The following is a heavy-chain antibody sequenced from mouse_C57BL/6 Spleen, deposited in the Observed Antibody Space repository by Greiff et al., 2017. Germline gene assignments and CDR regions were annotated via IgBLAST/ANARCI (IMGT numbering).Heavy chain of an antibody. CDR3: ARREAYYSNYEAY. CDR2: IDPETGGT. D-gene: IGHD2-5*01. J-gene: IGHJ3*01. Sequence: VQVVESGAELVRPGASVTLSCKASGYTFTDYEMHWVKQTPVHGLEWIGAIDPETGGTAYNQKFKGKAILTADKSSSTAYLELRSLTSEDSAVYYCARREAYYSNYEAYWGQGTLVTVSA. V-gene: IGHV1-15*01. CDR1: GYTFTDYE.